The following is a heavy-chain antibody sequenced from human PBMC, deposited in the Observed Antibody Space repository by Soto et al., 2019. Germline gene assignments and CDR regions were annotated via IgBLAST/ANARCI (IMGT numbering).Heavy chain of an antibody. CDR1: GVTFSTYA. D-gene: IGHD2-2*01. V-gene: IGHV1-69*06. Sequence: QVQLVQSGTEVKKPGYSVKVSCKAYGVTFSTYAISWVRQATGQGLEWMGGIIPIFGTANYAQKFKGRVMIAADKSTSTAHMEQSSLRSEDTAVYYCATVPPLSTSRAYFDYWGQGTLVTVYS. CDR3: ATVPPLSTSRAYFDY. CDR2: IIPIFGTA. J-gene: IGHJ4*02.